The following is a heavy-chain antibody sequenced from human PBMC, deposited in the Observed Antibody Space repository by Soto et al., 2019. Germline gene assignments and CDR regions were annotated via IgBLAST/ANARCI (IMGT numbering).Heavy chain of an antibody. CDR3: VKDFRVGYDWTHD. J-gene: IGHJ4*02. Sequence: EVQLLESGGDLVQPGGSLRLSCAASGFTFSNDDMSWVRQAPGKGLEWVSLIRGGGGPTNYADSVKGRFTVSRDNSNSMLFLQLSSLRADDTAVYYCVKDFRVGYDWTHDWGQGTLVTVSS. V-gene: IGHV3-23*01. D-gene: IGHD5-12*01. CDR1: GFTFSNDD. CDR2: IRGGGGPT.